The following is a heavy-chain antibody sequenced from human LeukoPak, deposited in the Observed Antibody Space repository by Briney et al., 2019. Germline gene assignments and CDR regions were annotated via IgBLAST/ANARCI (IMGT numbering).Heavy chain of an antibody. Sequence: GASVKVSCKTSGGPFSSHTINWVRQAPGQGLEWMGGVIPMFGSAEYTQKFQGRVTITTDHSTNTAYMELRSLRYEDTAMYYCARGGTATWLQLTGFYSFDVWGQGTMVTVSS. D-gene: IGHD5-24*01. CDR1: GGPFSSHT. CDR3: ARGGTATWLQLTGFYSFDV. CDR2: VIPMFGSA. J-gene: IGHJ3*01. V-gene: IGHV1-69*05.